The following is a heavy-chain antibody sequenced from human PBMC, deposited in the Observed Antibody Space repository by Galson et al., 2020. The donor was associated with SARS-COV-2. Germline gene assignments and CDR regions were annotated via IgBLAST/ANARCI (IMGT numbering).Heavy chain of an antibody. CDR1: GFTISSYG. CDR3: ARELLPYYGMDV. Sequence: AGSLRLSCAASGFTISSYGMHWVRQAPGKGLEWVAVITYDGSNKNYADSVKGRFTISRDNSKNTRYLQMNSLRGEDTAVYYCARELLPYYGMDVWGEGTTVTVSS. CDR2: ITYDGSNK. D-gene: IGHD1-26*01. J-gene: IGHJ6*04. V-gene: IGHV3-30*03.